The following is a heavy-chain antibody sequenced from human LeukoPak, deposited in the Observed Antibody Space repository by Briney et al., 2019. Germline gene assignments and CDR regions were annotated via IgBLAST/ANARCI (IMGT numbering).Heavy chain of an antibody. V-gene: IGHV5-51*01. CDR1: GYSFTSYW. D-gene: IGHD3-22*01. J-gene: IGHJ3*02. CDR2: IYPGDSDT. CDR3: ARLDGYYDSSGYYPRGAFDI. Sequence: GESLKISCKGSGYSFTSYWIGWVRQMPGKGLEWMGIIYPGDSDTRYSPSFQGQVTISADKSISTAYLQWSSLKASGTAMYYCARLDGYYDSSGYYPRGAFDIWGQGTMVTVSS.